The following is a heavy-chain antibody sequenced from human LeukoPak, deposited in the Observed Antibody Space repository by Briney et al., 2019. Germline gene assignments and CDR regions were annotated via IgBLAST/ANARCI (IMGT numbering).Heavy chain of an antibody. CDR1: GFTFSTYW. V-gene: IGHV3-7*04. D-gene: IGHD2-15*01. CDR2: INQDGGEK. J-gene: IGHJ4*02. CDR3: ARGDKFSGDY. Sequence: GGSLRLSCAASGFTFSTYWMSWVRQAPGKGLEWVANINQDGGEKYYVDSVKGRFTISRDNAKNPLYLQMNSLRAEDTAVYYCARGDKFSGDYWGQGTLVTVSS.